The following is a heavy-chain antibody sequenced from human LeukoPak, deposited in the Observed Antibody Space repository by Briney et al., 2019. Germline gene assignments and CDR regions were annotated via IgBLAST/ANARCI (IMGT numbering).Heavy chain of an antibody. CDR2: IYSDGSRT. J-gene: IGHJ3*02. Sequence: GGSLRLSCAASGFTFSDYYMSWIRQAPGKGLVWVSRIYSDGSRTNYADSVKGRFTISGDNAKNTQYLQMNSLRAEDTAVYYCTRSGRGGAFDIWGQGTMVTVSS. D-gene: IGHD1-26*01. CDR1: GFTFSDYY. CDR3: TRSGRGGAFDI. V-gene: IGHV3-74*01.